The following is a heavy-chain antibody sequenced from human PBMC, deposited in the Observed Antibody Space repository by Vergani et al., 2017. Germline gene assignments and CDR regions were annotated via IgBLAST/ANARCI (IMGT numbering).Heavy chain of an antibody. J-gene: IGHJ4*02. CDR1: GFTFISSG. V-gene: IGHV3-30*18. CDR3: AKDRRHQLLPLD. CDR2: ISYDGSNK. D-gene: IGHD2-2*01. Sequence: QVQLVESGGGVVQPGRSLRLSCAASGFTFISSGMHWVRQAPGKGLEWVAVISYDGSNKYYADSVKGRFTISRDNSKNTLYLQMNSLRAEDTAVYYCAKDRRHQLLPLDWGQGTLVTVSS.